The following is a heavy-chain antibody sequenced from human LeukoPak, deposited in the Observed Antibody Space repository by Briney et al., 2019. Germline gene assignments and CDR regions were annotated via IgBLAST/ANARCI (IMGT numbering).Heavy chain of an antibody. Sequence: SQTLSLTCAISGDSVSSNTVAWNWIRQSPSRGLEWLGRTYYRSKWYNDFAVSVKSRITIDPDTSKNQFSLQLNSVTAADTAVYYCARGTDSSGALDIWGQGTMVTVSS. J-gene: IGHJ3*02. CDR1: GDSVSSNTVA. CDR2: TYYRSKWYN. V-gene: IGHV6-1*01. CDR3: ARGTDSSGALDI. D-gene: IGHD6-19*01.